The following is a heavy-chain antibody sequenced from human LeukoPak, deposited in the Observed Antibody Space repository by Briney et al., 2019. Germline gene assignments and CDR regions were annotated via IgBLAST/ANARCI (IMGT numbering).Heavy chain of an antibody. CDR1: GFIFTNYW. Sequence: GESLKISCKTSGFIFTNYWLGWVRQKPGEGLEWMGIIYPDDSRTKYSPSFQGQVTISADKSISTAYLQWSNLKASDTAIYYCALGAPKYFQPWGQGTLVTVSS. J-gene: IGHJ1*01. D-gene: IGHD4/OR15-4a*01. CDR2: IYPDDSRT. V-gene: IGHV5-51*01. CDR3: ALGAPKYFQP.